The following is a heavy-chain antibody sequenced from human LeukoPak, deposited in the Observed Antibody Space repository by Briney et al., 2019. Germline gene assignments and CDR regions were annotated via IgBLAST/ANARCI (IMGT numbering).Heavy chain of an antibody. V-gene: IGHV3-7*05. CDR2: IKEDGSEK. CDR1: GFTFSNYW. Sequence: GGSLRLSCAASGFTFSNYWMSWVRQAPGKGLEWVASIKEDGSEKYYVDSVKGRFTISRDNAKNTLNLQMNSLRAEDTAMYYCARFPTGFDYWGQGTLVTVSS. J-gene: IGHJ4*02. CDR3: ARFPTGFDY. D-gene: IGHD4-17*01.